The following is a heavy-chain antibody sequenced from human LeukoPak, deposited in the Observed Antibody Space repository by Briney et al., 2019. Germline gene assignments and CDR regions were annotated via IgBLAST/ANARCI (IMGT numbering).Heavy chain of an antibody. CDR2: IGTAGDT. J-gene: IGHJ4*02. CDR1: GFTFSSYD. D-gene: IGHD6-13*01. CDR3: ARDIAAAGVDY. V-gene: IGHV3-13*01. Sequence: GGSLRLSCAASGFTFSSYDMHWVRQATGKGLEWVSAIGTAGDTYYPGSVKGRFTISRENAKNSLYLQMNSLRAEDTAVYYCARDIAAAGVDYWGQGTLVTVSS.